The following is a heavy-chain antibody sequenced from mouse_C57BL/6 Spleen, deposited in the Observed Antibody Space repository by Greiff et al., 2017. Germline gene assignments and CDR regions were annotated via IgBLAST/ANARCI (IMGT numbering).Heavy chain of an antibody. J-gene: IGHJ2*01. V-gene: IGHV1-15*01. Sequence: QVQLQQSGAELVGPGASVTLSCKASGYTFTDYEMHWVKQPPVHGLEWIGAIDPETGGTAYNQKFKGKAILTADKSSSTAYMELRSLTSEDSSVYYGTVSNWDEGDYWGQGTPLTVSA. CDR1: GYTFTDYE. CDR3: TVSNWDEGDY. D-gene: IGHD4-1*01. CDR2: IDPETGGT.